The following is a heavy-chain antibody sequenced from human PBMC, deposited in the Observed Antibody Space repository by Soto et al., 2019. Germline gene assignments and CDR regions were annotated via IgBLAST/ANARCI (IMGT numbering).Heavy chain of an antibody. J-gene: IGHJ4*02. CDR1: GFTFSNYW. CDR2: INEDESNT. D-gene: IGHD3-3*01. V-gene: IGHV3-74*01. Sequence: EVQLVESGGGLVQPGGSLRLSCATSGFTFSNYWMHWVRQAPGKGPVWVSRINEDESNTNYADSVKGRFTISRDNAKNTVYLQMNSLRAEDTAVYYCARCLFLDYWGQGTRVTVSS. CDR3: ARCLFLDY.